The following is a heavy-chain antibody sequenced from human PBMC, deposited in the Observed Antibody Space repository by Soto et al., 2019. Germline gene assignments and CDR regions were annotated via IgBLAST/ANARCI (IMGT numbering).Heavy chain of an antibody. J-gene: IGHJ5*02. D-gene: IGHD3-10*01. CDR2: IRSKAYGGTT. Sequence: GXSLRLSCTASGFTFGDYAMSWFCQAPGKGLEWVGFIRSKAYGGTTEYAASVKGRFTISRDDSKSIAYLQMNSLKTEDTAVYYCTRSMVRGVMHANWFDPWGKGTLVTVSS. CDR1: GFTFGDYA. CDR3: TRSMVRGVMHANWFDP. V-gene: IGHV3-49*03.